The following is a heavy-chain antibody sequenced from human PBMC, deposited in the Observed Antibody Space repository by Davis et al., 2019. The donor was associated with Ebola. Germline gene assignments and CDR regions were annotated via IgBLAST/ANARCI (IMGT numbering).Heavy chain of an antibody. CDR1: GGSFSGYY. D-gene: IGHD2-2*01. Sequence: MPSETLSPTCAVHGGSFSGYYWSWTRQPPGKGLEWIGEINHSGSTNYNPSLKSRVTISVDTSKNQFSLKLSSVTAADTAVYYCARGYANWFDPWGQGTLVTVSS. V-gene: IGHV4-34*01. CDR2: INHSGST. CDR3: ARGYANWFDP. J-gene: IGHJ5*02.